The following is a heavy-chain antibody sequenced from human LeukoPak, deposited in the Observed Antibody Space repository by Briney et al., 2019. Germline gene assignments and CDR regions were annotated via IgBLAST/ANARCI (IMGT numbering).Heavy chain of an antibody. CDR3: AREVDYGGYFFDY. D-gene: IGHD4/OR15-4a*01. J-gene: IGHJ4*02. V-gene: IGHV3-21*01. Sequence: GGSLRLSCAGSGFTFRSYTMNWDRQAPGQGPEWVSSISGRSDYIYYADSVKGRFTISRDHAKNSLYLQMNSLRAEDTAVYYCAREVDYGGYFFDYWGQGTLVTVSS. CDR2: ISGRSDYI. CDR1: GFTFRSYT.